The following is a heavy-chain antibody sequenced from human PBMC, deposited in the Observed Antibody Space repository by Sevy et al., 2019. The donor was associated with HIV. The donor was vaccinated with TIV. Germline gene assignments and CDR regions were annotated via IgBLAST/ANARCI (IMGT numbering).Heavy chain of an antibody. CDR3: ATLSGSYWGDWLDP. CDR1: AFTFSNDW. V-gene: IGHV3-15*07. J-gene: IGHJ5*02. CDR2: IRSATDGGTT. Sequence: GGSLRLSCVASAFTFSNDWMTWVRQAPGKGLEWVGHIRSATDGGTTDYAAPVKGRFTISRHDSKNTVYLEMNSLKIEDTGVYFCATLSGSYWGDWLDPWGQGTLVTVSS. D-gene: IGHD1-26*01.